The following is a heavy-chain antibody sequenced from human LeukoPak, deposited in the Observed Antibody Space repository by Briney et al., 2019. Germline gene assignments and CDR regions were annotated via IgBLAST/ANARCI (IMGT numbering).Heavy chain of an antibody. Sequence: PGGSLRLSCAASGFTFSSYTMNWVRQAPGKGLEWVSYISTSSTTIYYADSVKGRFTISRDNAKNSLYLQMNSLRAEDTAVYYCARDLWGNYRYDAFDIWGQGTMVTVSS. CDR1: GFTFSSYT. D-gene: IGHD3-16*02. CDR3: ARDLWGNYRYDAFDI. J-gene: IGHJ3*02. V-gene: IGHV3-48*04. CDR2: ISTSSTTI.